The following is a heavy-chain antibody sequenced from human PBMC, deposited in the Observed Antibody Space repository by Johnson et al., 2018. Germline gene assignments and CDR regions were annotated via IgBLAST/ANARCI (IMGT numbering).Heavy chain of an antibody. Sequence: VQLQESVGGLVQFGGSLRLSCAASEFTFSSYWMHWVRQAPGKGLVCVSRINSDGSTTSYADSVKGRFSISRDNAKNTLYLQMNSLRAEDTPVYSCTRTSTPSAFDIWGQGTMVTVSS. CDR3: TRTSTPSAFDI. V-gene: IGHV3-74*01. CDR1: EFTFSSYW. J-gene: IGHJ3*02. CDR2: INSDGSTT.